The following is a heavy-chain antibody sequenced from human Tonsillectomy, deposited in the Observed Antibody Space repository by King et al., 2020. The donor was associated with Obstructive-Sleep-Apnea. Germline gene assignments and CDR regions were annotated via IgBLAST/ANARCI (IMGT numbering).Heavy chain of an antibody. V-gene: IGHV3-73*01. CDR2: IRNKANNYAT. CDR3: VSITAEYNYSSSVLDY. Sequence: VQLVESGGGLVQPGGSLKLSCAASGFNFSGSAMHWVRQACGKGLEWGGRIRNKANNYATAYAASVKGRFTISRDDSKNTASLQMNSLITEDTAVYYCVSITAEYNYSSSVLDYWGQGTLVTVSS. CDR1: GFNFSGSA. D-gene: IGHD6-6*01. J-gene: IGHJ4*02.